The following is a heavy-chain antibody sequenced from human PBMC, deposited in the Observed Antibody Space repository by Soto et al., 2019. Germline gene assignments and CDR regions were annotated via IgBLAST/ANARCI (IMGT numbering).Heavy chain of an antibody. D-gene: IGHD3-16*01. CDR3: GRAFGHSTFLDY. CDR2: VNTDNGNT. J-gene: IGHJ4*02. Sequence: ASVKVSCKVSGHTFSGHSMHWVRQAPGQSLEWTGWVNTDNGNTKYSQKFQGRVTITRDTSASMVYMDLSSLRFEDTAVYYCGRAFGHSTFLDYWGQGTLVTVSS. V-gene: IGHV1-3*04. CDR1: GHTFSGHS.